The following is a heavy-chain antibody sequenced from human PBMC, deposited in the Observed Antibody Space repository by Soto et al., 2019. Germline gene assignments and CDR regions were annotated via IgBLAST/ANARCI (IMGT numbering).Heavy chain of an antibody. CDR3: GRGEVTPGVF. D-gene: IGHD4-17*01. CDR1: GGSVGGYY. V-gene: IGHV4-34*02. CDR2: INHSGSI. Sequence: QVQLQQWGAGLLKPSETLSLTCAVYGGSVGGYYWSWVRQPPGKGLEWIGEINHSGSITYAPSLKSRVTISVDTSKNRFCLGLNSVSAGDTAVYYCGRGEVTPGVFWGQGSQVTVSS. J-gene: IGHJ4*02.